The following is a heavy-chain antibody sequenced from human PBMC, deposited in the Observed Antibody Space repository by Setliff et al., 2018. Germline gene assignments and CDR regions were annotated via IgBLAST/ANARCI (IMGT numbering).Heavy chain of an antibody. Sequence: PSETLSLTCTVSGGSISSGGYYWSWIRQHPGKGLEWIGYIYYSGSTYYNPSLKSRVTISVDTSKNQFSLKLSSVTAADTAVYYCARVPRFTDTRNAFDIWGQGTMATVSS. V-gene: IGHV4-31*03. CDR3: ARVPRFTDTRNAFDI. J-gene: IGHJ3*02. CDR1: GGSISSGGYY. CDR2: IYYSGST. D-gene: IGHD5-18*01.